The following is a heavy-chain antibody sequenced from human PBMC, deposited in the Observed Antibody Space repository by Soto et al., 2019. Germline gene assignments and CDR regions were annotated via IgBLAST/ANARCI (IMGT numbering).Heavy chain of an antibody. D-gene: IGHD4-17*01. CDR1: GFTFSNAW. Sequence: EVQLVESGGGLVKPGGSLRLSCAASGFTFSNAWMNWVRQAPGKGLEWVGRIKSKTDGGTTDYAAPVKGRFTISRDDSNTTPYLQMNSLKTEDTAVYRSTTYLCDYGAGIKRCPWGQGTLVTVSS. CDR2: IKSKTDGGTT. J-gene: IGHJ5*02. V-gene: IGHV3-15*07. CDR3: TTYLCDYGAGIKRCP.